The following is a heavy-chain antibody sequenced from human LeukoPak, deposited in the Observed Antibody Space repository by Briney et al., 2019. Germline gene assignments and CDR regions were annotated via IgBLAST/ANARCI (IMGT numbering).Heavy chain of an antibody. J-gene: IGHJ4*02. D-gene: IGHD6-13*01. CDR1: GGSISSGGYY. CDR3: ARDLGDRYSSSWRRYYFDY. CDR2: IYYSGST. V-gene: IGHV4-31*03. Sequence: SETLSLTCTVSGGSISSGGYYWSWIRQHPGKGLEWIGYIYYSGSTYYNPSLKGRVTISVGTSKNQFSLKLSSVTAADTAVYYCARDLGDRYSSSWRRYYFDYWGQGTLVTVSS.